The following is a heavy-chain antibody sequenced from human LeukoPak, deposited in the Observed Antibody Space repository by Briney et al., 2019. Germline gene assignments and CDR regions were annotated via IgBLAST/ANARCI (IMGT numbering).Heavy chain of an antibody. V-gene: IGHV3-43*01. CDR1: GLTFDDYT. CDR2: ISWDGGST. D-gene: IGHD3-10*01. Sequence: GGSLRLSCAASGLTFDDYTMHWVRQAPGKGLEWVSLISWDGGSTYYADSVKGRFTISRDNSKNSLYLQMNSLRSEDTALYFCAKDSVRGVFDYWGQGTLVTVSS. J-gene: IGHJ4*02. CDR3: AKDSVRGVFDY.